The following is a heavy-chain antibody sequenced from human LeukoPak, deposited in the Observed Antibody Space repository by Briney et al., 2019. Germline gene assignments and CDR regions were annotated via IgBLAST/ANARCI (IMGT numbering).Heavy chain of an antibody. CDR1: GFTFSSYA. D-gene: IGHD6-13*01. V-gene: IGHV3-30-3*01. J-gene: IGHJ4*02. CDR2: ISYDGSNN. CDR3: ARDSHKPLFSSSWYRGGYFDY. Sequence: PGRSLRLPCAASGFTFSSYAMHWVRQTPGKGLEWVAVISYDGSNNYYADSMKGRFTISRDNSKNTLYLQMNSLRAEDTAMYYCARDSHKPLFSSSWYRGGYFDYWGQGTLVTVSS.